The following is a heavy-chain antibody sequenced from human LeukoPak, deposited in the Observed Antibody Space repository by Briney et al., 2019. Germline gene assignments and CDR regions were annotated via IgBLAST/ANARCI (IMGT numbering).Heavy chain of an antibody. Sequence: PSETLSLTCAVSGGSISSSNWWSWVRQPPGKGLEWIGEIYHSGSTNYNPSLKSRVTISVDKSKNQFSLKLSSVTAADTAVYYCARDRWPSVTTDAFDIWGQGTMVTVSS. CDR3: ARDRWPSVTTDAFDI. CDR1: GGSISSSNW. V-gene: IGHV4-4*02. J-gene: IGHJ3*02. D-gene: IGHD4-17*01. CDR2: IYHSGST.